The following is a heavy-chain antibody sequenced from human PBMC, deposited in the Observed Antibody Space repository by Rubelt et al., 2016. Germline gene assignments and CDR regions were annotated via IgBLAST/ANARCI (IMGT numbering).Heavy chain of an antibody. CDR1: GDSISSSSYF. D-gene: IGHD3-16*01. J-gene: IGHJ4*02. CDR3: VRQKGGLMDY. Sequence: QLQLQESGPGLVKPSETLSLTCAVSGDSISSSSYFWGWVRQPPGKGLEYVATIYHTGSTYSKPSLRSRVTISGDTSKNQFSLKMTAVTGADTAVYYWVRQKGGLMDYWGQGTLVTVSS. V-gene: IGHV4-39*01. CDR2: IYHTGST.